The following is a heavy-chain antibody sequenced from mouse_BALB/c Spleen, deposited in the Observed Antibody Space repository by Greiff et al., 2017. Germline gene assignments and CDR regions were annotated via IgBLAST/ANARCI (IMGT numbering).Heavy chain of an antibody. D-gene: IGHD2-3*01. Sequence: DLVKPGASVKLSCKASGYTFTSYWINWIKQRPGQGLEWIGRIAPGSGSTYYNEMFKGKATLTVDTSSSTAYIQLSSLSSEDSAVYFCAYDGGFADWGQGTLVTVSA. CDR1: GYTFTSYW. CDR2: IAPGSGST. V-gene: IGHV1S41*01. CDR3: AYDGGFAD. J-gene: IGHJ3*01.